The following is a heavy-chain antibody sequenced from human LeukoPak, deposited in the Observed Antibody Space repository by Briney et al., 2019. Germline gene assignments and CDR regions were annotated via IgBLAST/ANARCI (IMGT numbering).Heavy chain of an antibody. J-gene: IGHJ6*03. CDR3: ARGRSSGWYIRYYMDV. V-gene: IGHV4-34*01. CDR1: GGSFSGYY. Sequence: PSETLSLTCAVYGGSFSGYYWSWIRQPPGKGLEWIREINHSGSTNYNPSLKSRVTISVDTSKNQFSLKLSSVTAADTAVYYSARGRSSGWYIRYYMDVWGKGTTVTVSS. D-gene: IGHD6-19*01. CDR2: INHSGST.